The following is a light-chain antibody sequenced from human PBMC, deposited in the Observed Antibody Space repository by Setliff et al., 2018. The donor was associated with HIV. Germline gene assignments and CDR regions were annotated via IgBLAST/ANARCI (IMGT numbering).Light chain of an antibody. Sequence: QSVLTQPTSVSGYPGQSITISCTGTSSDVGGYNYVSWYQQHPGKAPKLMIYEVSNRPSGVSNRFSGSKSGNTASLTISGLQAEDEADYYCSSYTSSSTPLVVFGGGTQLTVL. CDR2: EVS. J-gene: IGLJ2*01. CDR1: SSDVGGYNY. V-gene: IGLV2-14*01. CDR3: SSYTSSSTPLVV.